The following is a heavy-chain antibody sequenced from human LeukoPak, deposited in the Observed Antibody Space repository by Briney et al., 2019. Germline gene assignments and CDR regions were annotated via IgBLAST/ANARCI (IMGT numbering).Heavy chain of an antibody. Sequence: GASVKVSCKASGYTFTSYDINGVRQATGQGLEWMGWMNPNSGNTGYAQKFQGRVTMTRNTSISTAYMELSSLRSEDTAVYYCARAHLTGYYIWFDPWGQGTLVTVSS. CDR1: GYTFTSYD. J-gene: IGHJ5*02. CDR2: MNPNSGNT. D-gene: IGHD3-9*01. CDR3: ARAHLTGYYIWFDP. V-gene: IGHV1-8*01.